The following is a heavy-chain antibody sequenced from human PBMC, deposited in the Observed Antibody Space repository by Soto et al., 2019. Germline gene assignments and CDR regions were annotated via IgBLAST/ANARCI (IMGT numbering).Heavy chain of an antibody. CDR3: ARRPPEEKDTAMASFDY. CDR2: IYHSGST. CDR1: GGSISSSNW. V-gene: IGHV4-4*02. D-gene: IGHD5-18*01. J-gene: IGHJ4*02. Sequence: SETLSLTCAVSGGSISSSNWWSWVRQPPGKGLEWIGEIYHSGSTNYNPSLKSRVTISVDKSKNQFSLKLSSVTAADTAVYYCARRPPEEKDTAMASFDYWGQGTLVTVSS.